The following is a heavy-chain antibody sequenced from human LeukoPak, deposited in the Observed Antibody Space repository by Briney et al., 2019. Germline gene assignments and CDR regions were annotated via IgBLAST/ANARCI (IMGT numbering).Heavy chain of an antibody. CDR1: GGSFSGYY. CDR2: INHSGST. CDR3: ARRLRFLEWLSLDY. D-gene: IGHD3-3*01. V-gene: IGHV4-34*01. Sequence: SETLSLTCAVYGGSFSGYYWSWIRQPPGKGLEWIGEINHSGSTNYNPSLKSRVTISVDTSKNQFSLKLSSVTAADTAVYYCARRLRFLEWLSLDYWGQGTLVTVSS. J-gene: IGHJ4*02.